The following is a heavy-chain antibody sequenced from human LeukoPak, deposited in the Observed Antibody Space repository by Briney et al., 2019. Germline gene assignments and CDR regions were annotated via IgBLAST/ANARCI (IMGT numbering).Heavy chain of an antibody. V-gene: IGHV3-66*01. Sequence: GGSLRLSCAASGFAVSSSYMSWVRQAPGKGLEWVSLIYSGGSTYYADSLKGRFTISRDNSRNTLYLQMSSLRAEDTAVYYCARGHNLYEYFDQWGQGTLVTVSS. J-gene: IGHJ4*02. CDR2: IYSGGST. CDR3: ARGHNLYEYFDQ. CDR1: GFAVSSSY. D-gene: IGHD2-2*02.